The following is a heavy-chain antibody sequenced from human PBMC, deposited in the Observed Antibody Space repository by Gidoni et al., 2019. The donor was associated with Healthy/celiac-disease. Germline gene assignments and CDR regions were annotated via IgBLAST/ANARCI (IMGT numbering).Heavy chain of an antibody. CDR3: ARGRRGMVRGVGGWFDP. CDR1: GGSISSYY. Sequence: QVQLQESGPGLVKPSETLSLTCPVSGGSISSYYWSWIRQPPGKGLEWIGYIYYSGSTNYNPSLKSRVTISVDTSKNQFSLKLSSVTAADTAVYYCARGRRGMVRGVGGWFDPWGQGTLVTVSS. V-gene: IGHV4-59*01. J-gene: IGHJ5*02. CDR2: IYYSGST. D-gene: IGHD3-10*01.